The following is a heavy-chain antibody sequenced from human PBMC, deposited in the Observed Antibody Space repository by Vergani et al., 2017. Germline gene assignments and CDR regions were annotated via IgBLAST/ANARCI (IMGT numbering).Heavy chain of an antibody. CDR3: AKHFRGWGIDY. CDR2: IQFDGSNQ. J-gene: IGHJ4*02. D-gene: IGHD3-16*01. CDR1: GFTLSTLD. V-gene: IGHV3-30*02. Sequence: QVQLVESGGGVARRGGSLRLSCAPSGFTLSTLDMQWIRQGPGKGLEFVAFIQFDGSNQYYADSVKGRFTLSRDFSKNTLYLQMNSLRTDDTATYYCAKHFRGWGIDYWCQGTQVIVSS.